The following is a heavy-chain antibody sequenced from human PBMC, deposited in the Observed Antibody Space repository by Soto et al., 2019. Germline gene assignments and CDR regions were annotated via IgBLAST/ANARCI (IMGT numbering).Heavy chain of an antibody. Sequence: SETLSLTCTVSGGSMSSFYWSWMRLPPGKGLEWIGYIYYSGSTNYNPSLKSRVTISIDTSKNQFSLKLSSVTTADTAVYYCARGKADSSGFDYWGQGTLVTVSS. J-gene: IGHJ4*02. D-gene: IGHD3-22*01. CDR3: ARGKADSSGFDY. CDR1: GGSMSSFY. CDR2: IYYSGST. V-gene: IGHV4-59*01.